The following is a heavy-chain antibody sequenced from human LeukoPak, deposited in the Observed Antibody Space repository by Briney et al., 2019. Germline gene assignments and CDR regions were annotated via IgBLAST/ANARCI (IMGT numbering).Heavy chain of an antibody. Sequence: PGGSLRLSCAASGFTFSGSTMHWVRQTSEKGLEWVGRIRSKANYYATAYAASVKGRFTISRDDSKNTAYLQMNSLKTEDTALYYCTRLVEMATIKDYWGQGTLVTISS. CDR3: TRLVEMATIKDY. CDR1: GFTFSGST. CDR2: IRSKANYYAT. J-gene: IGHJ4*02. V-gene: IGHV3-73*01. D-gene: IGHD5-24*01.